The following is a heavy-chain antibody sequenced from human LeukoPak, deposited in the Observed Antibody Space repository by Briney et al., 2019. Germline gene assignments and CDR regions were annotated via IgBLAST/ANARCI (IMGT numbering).Heavy chain of an antibody. Sequence: SETLSLTCTVSGRPISSYYWSWMRQPPGKGLEWSGYIYYSGSTNYNPSLKSRVTISVDTSKNQFSLKLNSVTAADTAVYYCSGGSPPDYWGQGTLVSVSS. J-gene: IGHJ4*02. D-gene: IGHD2-15*01. V-gene: IGHV4-59*01. CDR2: IYYSGST. CDR3: SGGSPPDY. CDR1: GRPISSYY.